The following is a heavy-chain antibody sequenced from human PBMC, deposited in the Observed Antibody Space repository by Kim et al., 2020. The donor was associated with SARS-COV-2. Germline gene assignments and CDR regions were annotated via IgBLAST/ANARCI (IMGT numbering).Heavy chain of an antibody. CDR2: ISGSGESR. D-gene: IGHD3-10*01. V-gene: IGHV3-23*01. CDR3: AKWGDFFGSGSFFDH. CDR1: GFIFSNYA. Sequence: LSLTCAGSGFIFSNYAINWVRQAPGKGLEWVSGISGSGESRYYADSVKGRVAILRDNSKNTVHLQMNSLRAEDTAVYYCAKWGDFFGSGSFFDHWGQ. J-gene: IGHJ4*02.